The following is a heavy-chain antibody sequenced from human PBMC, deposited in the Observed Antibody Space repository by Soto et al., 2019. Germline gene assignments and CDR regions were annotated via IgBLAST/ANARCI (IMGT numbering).Heavy chain of an antibody. CDR3: ARVRSSGRDFDS. D-gene: IGHD6-25*01. J-gene: IGHJ4*02. V-gene: IGHV1-46*01. CDR1: GYIFTTYS. CDR2: VDPRDGST. Sequence: QVQLVQSGAEMKRPGASVILSCKASGYIFTTYSIHWVRQTAGQGLEWMAKVDPRDGSTGYAQKFRGSVSMAWDTSTGTVSMEVSSLTSDDTATDYCARVRSSGRDFDSWGQGTQVTVSS.